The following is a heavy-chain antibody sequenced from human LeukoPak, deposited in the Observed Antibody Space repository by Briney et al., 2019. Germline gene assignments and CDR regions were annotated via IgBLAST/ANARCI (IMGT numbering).Heavy chain of an antibody. Sequence: GASVKVSCKASGYTFTDYYFHWVRQAPGQGLEWMGWINPNSGGTNYAQKFQGRVTMTRDTSISTAHMELSRLRSDDTAVYYCARVGPVVVVAATQIPPYYGMDVWGQGTTVTVSS. D-gene: IGHD2-15*01. CDR3: ARVGPVVVVAATQIPPYYGMDV. V-gene: IGHV1-2*02. CDR1: GYTFTDYY. J-gene: IGHJ6*02. CDR2: INPNSGGT.